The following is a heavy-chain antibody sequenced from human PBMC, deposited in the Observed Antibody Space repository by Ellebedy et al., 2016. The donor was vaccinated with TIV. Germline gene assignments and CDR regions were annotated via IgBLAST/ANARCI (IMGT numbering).Heavy chain of an antibody. V-gene: IGHV3-33*01. CDR1: GFSFSTYG. CDR3: ASEQSPYYEILTGSFDY. D-gene: IGHD3-9*01. CDR2: IWYDGFNK. J-gene: IGHJ4*02. Sequence: PGGSLRLSCAASGFSFSTYGMHWVRQAPGQGLEWVAVIWYDGFNKDYAESVKGRFTISRDKSKSTLYLEMKSLRVEDTAVYYCASEQSPYYEILTGSFDYWGQGALVTVSS.